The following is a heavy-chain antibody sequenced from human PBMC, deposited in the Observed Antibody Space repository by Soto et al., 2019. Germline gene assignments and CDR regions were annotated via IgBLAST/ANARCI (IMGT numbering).Heavy chain of an antibody. CDR2: INPNSGGT. D-gene: IGHD2-8*01. CDR3: ARSLGYCTNGVCYNKSPAHYYYYGLDV. V-gene: IGHV1-2*04. CDR1: GYTFTGYY. J-gene: IGHJ6*02. Sequence: VKVSCKASGYTFTGYYMHWVRQAPGQGLEWMGWINPNSGGTNYAQKFQGWVTMTRDTSISTAYMGLSRRRSDDTAVYYCARSLGYCTNGVCYNKSPAHYYYYGLDVWGQGTTTTVSS.